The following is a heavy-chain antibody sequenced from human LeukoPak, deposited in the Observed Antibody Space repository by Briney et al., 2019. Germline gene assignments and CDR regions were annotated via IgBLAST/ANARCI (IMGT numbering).Heavy chain of an antibody. D-gene: IGHD6-19*01. CDR3: AREADSSGWYHGDY. CDR1: GYTFTSYA. Sequence: ASVKVSCKASGYTFTSYAMNWVRQAPGQGLEWMGWINTNTGNPTYAQGFTGRFVFSLDTSVSTAYLQISSLKAEDTAVYYCAREADSSGWYHGDYWGQGTLVTVSS. CDR2: INTNTGNP. V-gene: IGHV7-4-1*02. J-gene: IGHJ4*02.